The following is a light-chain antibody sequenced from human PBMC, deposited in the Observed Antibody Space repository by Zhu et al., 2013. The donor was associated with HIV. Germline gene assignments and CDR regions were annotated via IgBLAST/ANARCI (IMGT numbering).Light chain of an antibody. CDR3: QAWDINTVI. J-gene: IGLJ2*01. V-gene: IGLV3-1*01. CDR2: HDT. Sequence: SYEVTQPPSVSVSPGQTASITCSGDKLGDNYASWYQQKPGQSPVVVIYHDTQRPSGIPERFSGSTSGNTATLTISGTQPLDEADYYCQAWDINTVIFGGGTKLTVL. CDR1: KLGDNY.